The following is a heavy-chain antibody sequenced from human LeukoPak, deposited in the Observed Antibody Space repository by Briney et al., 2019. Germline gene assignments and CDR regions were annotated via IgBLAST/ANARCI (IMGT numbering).Heavy chain of an antibody. V-gene: IGHV4-39*01. D-gene: IGHD6-19*01. CDR3: ARFRSSCYSSGWFYVSETYYFDY. CDR2: IYYSGST. CDR1: GGSISSSIYY. Sequence: SETLSLTCTVCGGSISSSIYYWGWIRQPPGKGLEWIGSIYYSGSTYYNPSLKSRVTISVDTSKNQFSLKLSSATAADTAVYYCARFRSSCYSSGWFYVSETYYFDYWGQGTLVTVSS. J-gene: IGHJ4*02.